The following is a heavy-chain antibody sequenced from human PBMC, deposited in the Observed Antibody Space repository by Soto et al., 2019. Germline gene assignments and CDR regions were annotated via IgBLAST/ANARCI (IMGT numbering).Heavy chain of an antibody. CDR3: ATLHGNYGGPDD. Sequence: QVQLVQSGAGVKKPGASVKISCKASGYTFSNYDIYWVRQAPGQRLELMGWINPGNGYTKYSQTFQGRVTVSSDTSASTAYMELSSLRSEDTAIYYCATLHGNYGGPDDWGQGTLVTVSS. CDR2: INPGNGYT. D-gene: IGHD3-16*01. CDR1: GYTFSNYD. V-gene: IGHV1-3*01. J-gene: IGHJ4*02.